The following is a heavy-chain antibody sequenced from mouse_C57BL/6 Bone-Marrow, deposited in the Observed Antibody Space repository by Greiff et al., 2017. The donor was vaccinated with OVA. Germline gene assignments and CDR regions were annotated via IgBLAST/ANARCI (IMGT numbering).Heavy chain of an antibody. V-gene: IGHV1-82*01. CDR2: IYPGDGDT. CDR1: GYAFSSSW. J-gene: IGHJ2*01. D-gene: IGHD2-5*01. Sequence: QVQLQQSGPELVKPGASVKISCKASGYAFSSSWMNWVKQRPGKGLEWIGRIYPGDGDTNYNGKFKGKATLTADKSSSTAYMQLSSLTSEDSAVYFCAYYINYYFDYWGQGTTLTVSS. CDR3: AYYINYYFDY.